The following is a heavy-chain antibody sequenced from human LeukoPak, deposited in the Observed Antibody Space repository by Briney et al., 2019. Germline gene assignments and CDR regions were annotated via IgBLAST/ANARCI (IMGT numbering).Heavy chain of an antibody. CDR3: ARDHGSGSYFFDY. CDR2: ISYDGSTK. D-gene: IGHD3-10*01. V-gene: IGHV3-30-3*01. CDR1: GFTFSSHE. J-gene: IGHJ4*02. Sequence: PGGSLRLSCAASGFTFSSHEMHWVRQAPGKGLEWVAVISYDGSTKFYADSVKGRFTISRDNSKLYLQMNSLRAEDTAVYFCARDHGSGSYFFDYWGQGTLVTVSS.